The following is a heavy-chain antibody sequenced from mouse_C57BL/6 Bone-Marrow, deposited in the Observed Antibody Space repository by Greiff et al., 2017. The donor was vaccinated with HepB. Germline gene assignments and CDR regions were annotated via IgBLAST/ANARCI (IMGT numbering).Heavy chain of an antibody. Sequence: QVQLQQSGAELARPGASVKLSCKASGYTFTSYGISWVKQRTGQGLEWIGEIYPRSGNTYYNEKFKGKATLTADKSSSTAYMELRSLTSEDSAVYFCAVYDGFTGGFAYWGQGTLVTVSA. J-gene: IGHJ3*01. CDR1: GYTFTSYG. CDR3: AVYDGFTGGFAY. V-gene: IGHV1-81*01. D-gene: IGHD2-3*01. CDR2: IYPRSGNT.